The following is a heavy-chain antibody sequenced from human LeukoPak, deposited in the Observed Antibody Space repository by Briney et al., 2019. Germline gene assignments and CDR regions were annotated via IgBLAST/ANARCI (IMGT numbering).Heavy chain of an antibody. Sequence: PGGSLRLSCAASGFTLSNYGMHWVRQAPGKGLEWVAVISYDGSNKYYADSVKGRFTISRDNSKNTLYLQMNSLRGEDTAVYYCAKDARRGGTFYYYGMDVWGQGTTVTVSS. CDR2: ISYDGSNK. CDR1: GFTLSNYG. D-gene: IGHD1-1*01. CDR3: AKDARRGGTFYYYGMDV. V-gene: IGHV3-30*18. J-gene: IGHJ6*02.